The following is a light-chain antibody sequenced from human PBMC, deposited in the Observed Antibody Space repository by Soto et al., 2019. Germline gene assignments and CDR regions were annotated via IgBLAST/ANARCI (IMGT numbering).Light chain of an antibody. J-gene: IGKJ1*01. V-gene: IGKV1-39*01. CDR2: AAS. CDR3: QQRYSTPWT. Sequence: DLQMTQAPSSLSASVGDRVTITCRASQSISSYLNWYQQKPGKAPKLLIYAASSLQSGVPSRFSGSGSGTDITLPISSLQPEEFATYYCQQRYSTPWTFGQGTKVEIK. CDR1: QSISSY.